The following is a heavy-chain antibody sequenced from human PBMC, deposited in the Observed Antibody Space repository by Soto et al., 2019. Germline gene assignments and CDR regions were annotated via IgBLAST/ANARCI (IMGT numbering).Heavy chain of an antibody. Sequence: PGGSLRLSCAASGFTSSSYAMHWVRQARGKGLEWVAVISYGGSNTYYADSVKDRFIISRDNSKSTLYLQMNSLRTEDTAVYYCASEWKHDGLDYWGQGTLVTVSS. J-gene: IGHJ4*02. CDR3: ASEWKHDGLDY. CDR2: ISYGGSNT. CDR1: GFTSSSYA. V-gene: IGHV3-30-3*01. D-gene: IGHD5-18*01.